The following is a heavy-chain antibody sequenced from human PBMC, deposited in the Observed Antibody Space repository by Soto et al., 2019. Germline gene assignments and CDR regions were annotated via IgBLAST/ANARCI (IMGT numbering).Heavy chain of an antibody. CDR1: GFSLNSNGVG. CDR3: AHSRMHIHYFYNGMDV. J-gene: IGHJ6*02. Sequence: QITLKESGPTLVKPTQTLTLTCTFSGFSLNSNGVGVAWIRQSPGKALEWLAVIFWDDAQRYSPSLEGRLTITKDTSKHQVVLTLANVGPVDAGTYFCAHSRMHIHYFYNGMDVWGQGTTVTVS. CDR2: IFWDDAQ. V-gene: IGHV2-5*02.